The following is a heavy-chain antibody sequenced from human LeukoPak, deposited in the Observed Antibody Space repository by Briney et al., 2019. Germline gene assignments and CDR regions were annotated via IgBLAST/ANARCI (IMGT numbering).Heavy chain of an antibody. Sequence: SETLSLTCTVSGGSISSHYWSWIRQPPGRGLEWIGYIYYSGSTNYNPSLKSRVTISVDTSKNQFSLKLSSVTAADTAVYYCARLRYYDSPFDPWGQGTLVTVSS. CDR1: GGSISSHY. V-gene: IGHV4-59*11. D-gene: IGHD3-22*01. J-gene: IGHJ5*02. CDR2: IYYSGST. CDR3: ARLRYYDSPFDP.